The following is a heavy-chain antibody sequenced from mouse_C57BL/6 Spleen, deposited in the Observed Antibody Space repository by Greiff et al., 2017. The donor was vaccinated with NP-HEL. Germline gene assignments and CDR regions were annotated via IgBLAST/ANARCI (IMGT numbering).Heavy chain of an antibody. Sequence: EVHLVESGPELVKPGASVKIPCKASGYTFTDYNMDWVKQSHGKSLEWIGDINPNNGGTIYNQKFKGKATLTVDKSSSTAYMELRSLTSEDTAVYYCARYYDYDANFAYWGQGTLVTVSA. V-gene: IGHV1-18*01. CDR1: GYTFTDYN. CDR3: ARYYDYDANFAY. J-gene: IGHJ3*01. D-gene: IGHD2-4*01. CDR2: INPNNGGT.